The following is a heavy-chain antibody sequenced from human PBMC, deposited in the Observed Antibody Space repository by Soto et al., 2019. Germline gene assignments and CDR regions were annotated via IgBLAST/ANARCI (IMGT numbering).Heavy chain of an antibody. CDR3: APRRGGVVITDYGMDV. D-gene: IGHD3-3*01. V-gene: IGHV1-69*12. J-gene: IGHJ6*02. CDR1: GGTFSSYA. Sequence: QVQLVQSGAEVKKPGSSVKVSCKASGGTFSSYAISWVRQAPGQGLEWMGGIIPIFGTANYAQKFQGRGTITADESTSTAYMALSSLRSENTAVYYCAPRRGGVVITDYGMDVWGQGTTVTVSS. CDR2: IIPIFGTA.